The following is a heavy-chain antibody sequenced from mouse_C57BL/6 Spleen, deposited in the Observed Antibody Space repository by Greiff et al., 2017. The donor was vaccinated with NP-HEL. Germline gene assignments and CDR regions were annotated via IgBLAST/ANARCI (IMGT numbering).Heavy chain of an antibody. CDR3: TRGGNDYFDY. D-gene: IGHD2-3*01. CDR1: GFTFSDYY. Sequence: DVKLVESGGGLVQPGGSLKISCAASGFTFSDYYMYWVRQTPEKRLEWVAYISNGGGSTYYPDTVKGRFTISRDSAKNTLYLQMSRLKSEDTAMYYCTRGGNDYFDYWGQGTTLTVSS. CDR2: ISNGGGST. V-gene: IGHV5-12*01. J-gene: IGHJ2*01.